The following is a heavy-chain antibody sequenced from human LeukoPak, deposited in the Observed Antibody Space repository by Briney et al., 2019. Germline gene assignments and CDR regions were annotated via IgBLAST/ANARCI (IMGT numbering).Heavy chain of an antibody. CDR1: GFTFNSYA. Sequence: GGSLRLSCAASGFTFNSYAMTWVRQAPGKGLEWVSAVSDSGGAAFYADSVKGRFTISRDNSKTTLSLQLSSLRAEDTAVYYCARSDYGFLDYWGQGTLVTVSS. D-gene: IGHD4-17*01. J-gene: IGHJ4*02. CDR2: VSDSGGAA. CDR3: ARSDYGFLDY. V-gene: IGHV3-23*01.